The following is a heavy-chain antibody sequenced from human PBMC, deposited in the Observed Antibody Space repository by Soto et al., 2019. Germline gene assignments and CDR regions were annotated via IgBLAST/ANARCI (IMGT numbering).Heavy chain of an antibody. Sequence: EVQLVESGGGWIQPGGSLRLSCAASGFSVSSKYMTWVRQAPGKGLEWVSVIYGGGTTYYADSVKGRFTISRDNSKNTLYLQMNSLRAEDTAVYYCVQTTGWPGCDFWGQGTLFTVSS. V-gene: IGHV3-53*01. CDR3: VQTTGWPGCDF. D-gene: IGHD6-19*01. J-gene: IGHJ4*02. CDR1: GFSVSSKY. CDR2: IYGGGTT.